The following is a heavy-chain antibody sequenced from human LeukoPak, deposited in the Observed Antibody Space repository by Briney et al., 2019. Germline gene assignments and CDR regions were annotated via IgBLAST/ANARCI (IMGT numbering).Heavy chain of an antibody. Sequence: GGSLRLSCADSGFTFSNFWMSWVRGAPGKGREWLSYIGGSDSTTHYADSVKGRFTISRDNAKNSLYLQMNSLRVEDTAVYYCARVRAYYYDSSGYRKDAFDIWGQGTMVTVSS. CDR2: IGGSDSTT. V-gene: IGHV3-48*04. J-gene: IGHJ3*02. D-gene: IGHD3-22*01. CDR3: ARVRAYYYDSSGYRKDAFDI. CDR1: GFTFSNFW.